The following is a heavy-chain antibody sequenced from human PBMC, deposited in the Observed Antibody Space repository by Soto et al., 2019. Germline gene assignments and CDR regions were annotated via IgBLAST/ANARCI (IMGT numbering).Heavy chain of an antibody. D-gene: IGHD3-22*01. J-gene: IGHJ4*02. Sequence: QLQLQESGPGLVKPSETLSLTCTVSGGSISSSSYYWGWIRQPPGKGLEWIGSIYYSGSTYYNPSLKSRVTISVDTSKNQFSLKLSSVTAADTAVYYCATEAGNYYDSSGYRGDWGQGTLVTVSS. CDR2: IYYSGST. CDR1: GGSISSSSYY. V-gene: IGHV4-39*01. CDR3: ATEAGNYYDSSGYRGD.